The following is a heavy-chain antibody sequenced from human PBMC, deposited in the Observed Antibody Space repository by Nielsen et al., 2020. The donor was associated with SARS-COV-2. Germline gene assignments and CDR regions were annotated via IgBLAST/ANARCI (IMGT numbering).Heavy chain of an antibody. D-gene: IGHD1-26*01. J-gene: IGHJ3*02. V-gene: IGHV3-30*18. CDR3: AKVHSSGSYSHDAFDI. CDR2: ISYDGSNK. Sequence: SCAASGFTFSSYGMHWVRQAPGKGLEWVVVISYDGSNKYYADSVKGRFTISRDNSKNTLYLQMNSLRAEDTAVYYCAKVHSSGSYSHDAFDIWGQGTMVTVSS. CDR1: GFTFSSYG.